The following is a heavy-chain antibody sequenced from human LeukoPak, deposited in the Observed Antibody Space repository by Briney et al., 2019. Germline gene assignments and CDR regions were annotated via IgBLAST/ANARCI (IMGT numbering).Heavy chain of an antibody. J-gene: IGHJ5*02. CDR3: ARRIIRARGTRNWFDP. CDR1: GGSISSSSYY. Sequence: SETLSLTCTVSGGSISSSSYYWGWIRQPPGKGLEWIGEINHSGSTNYNPSLKSRVTISVDTSKNQFSLKLSSVTAADTAVYYCARRIIRARGTRNWFDPWGQGTLVTVSS. D-gene: IGHD1-1*01. CDR2: INHSGST. V-gene: IGHV4-39*07.